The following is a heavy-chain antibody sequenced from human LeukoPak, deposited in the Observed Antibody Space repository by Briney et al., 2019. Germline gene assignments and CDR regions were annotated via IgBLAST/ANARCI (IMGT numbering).Heavy chain of an antibody. V-gene: IGHV1-18*01. CDR3: ARTRYVASAPGGFDY. Sequence: ASVKVSCKASGYTFTSYGISWVRQAPGQGLEWMGWISAYNGNTNYAQKLQGRVTMTTDTSTSTAYMELRSLRSDDTAVYYCARTRYVASAPGGFDYWGQGTLVTVSS. CDR2: ISAYNGNT. CDR1: GYTFTSYG. J-gene: IGHJ4*02. D-gene: IGHD3-16*01.